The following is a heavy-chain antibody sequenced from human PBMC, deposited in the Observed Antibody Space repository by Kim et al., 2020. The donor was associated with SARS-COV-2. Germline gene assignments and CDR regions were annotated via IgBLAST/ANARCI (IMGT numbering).Heavy chain of an antibody. V-gene: IGHV4-34*04. Sequence: SLKSRASTSLDTSKNQFSLRLSSITAADTAVYYCARGLPYTCGGAHCFDYWGQGTLVTVSS. D-gene: IGHD1-1*01. CDR3: ARGLPYTCGGAHCFDY. J-gene: IGHJ4*02.